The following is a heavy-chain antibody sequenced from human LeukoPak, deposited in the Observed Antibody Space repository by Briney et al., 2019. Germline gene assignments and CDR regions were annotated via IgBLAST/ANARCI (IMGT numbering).Heavy chain of an antibody. CDR2: IKEDGSEK. V-gene: IGHV3-7*01. J-gene: IGHJ4*02. Sequence: GGSLRLSCAASGFTFSSYSMNWVRPAPGKGLEWVANIKEDGSEKYYVDSVKGRFTISRDNAKNSLFLQMNSLRAEDTAVYYCARRPGGYYESSGILVYFDYWGQGTLVTVSS. CDR3: ARRPGGYYESSGILVYFDY. D-gene: IGHD3-22*01. CDR1: GFTFSSYS.